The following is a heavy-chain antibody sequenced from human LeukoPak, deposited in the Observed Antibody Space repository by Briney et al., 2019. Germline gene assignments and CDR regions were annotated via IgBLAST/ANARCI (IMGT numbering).Heavy chain of an antibody. Sequence: GGSLRLSCAASGFTFSSYSMNWVRQAPGKGLEWVSSISSSSSYIYYADSVKGRFTISRDNAKNSLYLQMDSLRAEDTAVYYCARIAAAGTDYWGQGTLVTVSS. D-gene: IGHD6-25*01. CDR2: ISSSSSYI. V-gene: IGHV3-21*01. CDR3: ARIAAAGTDY. J-gene: IGHJ4*02. CDR1: GFTFSSYS.